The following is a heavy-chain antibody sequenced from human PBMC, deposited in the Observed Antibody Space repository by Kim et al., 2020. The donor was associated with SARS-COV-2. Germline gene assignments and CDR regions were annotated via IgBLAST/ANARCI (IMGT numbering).Heavy chain of an antibody. D-gene: IGHD3-10*01. V-gene: IGHV3-64D*09. CDR1: GFTFSSYA. J-gene: IGHJ4*02. CDR3: VKDFPSLTMVRGVPVDY. Sequence: GGSLRLSCSASGFTFSSYAMHWVRQAPGKGLEYVSAISSNGGSTYYADSVKGRFTISRDNSKNTLYLQMSSLRAEDTAVYYCVKDFPSLTMVRGVPVDYWGEGTLVTVSS. CDR2: ISSNGGST.